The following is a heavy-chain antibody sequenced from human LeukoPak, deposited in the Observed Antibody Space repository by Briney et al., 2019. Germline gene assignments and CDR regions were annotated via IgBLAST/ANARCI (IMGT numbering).Heavy chain of an antibody. J-gene: IGHJ4*02. Sequence: GGSLRLSCAASGFTFSSYAMHWVRQAPGKGLEWVAVIPYDGSNKYFADSVKGRFTISRDNSKNTLYLQMSSLRAEDTAVCYCARDSKWELQIDYWGQGTLVTVSS. V-gene: IGHV3-30*15. CDR2: IPYDGSNK. CDR3: ARDSKWELQIDY. D-gene: IGHD1-26*01. CDR1: GFTFSSYA.